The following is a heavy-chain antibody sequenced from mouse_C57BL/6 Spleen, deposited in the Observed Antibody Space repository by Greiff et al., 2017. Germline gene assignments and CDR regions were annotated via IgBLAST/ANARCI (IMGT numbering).Heavy chain of an antibody. D-gene: IGHD2-1*01. CDR2: IYPGDGDT. J-gene: IGHJ2*01. V-gene: IGHV1-82*01. Sequence: VQLQQSGPELVKPGASVKISCKASGYAFSSSWMNWVKQRPGKGLEWIGRIYPGDGDTNYNGKFKGKATLTADKSSSTAYMQRSSLTSEDSAVYFCARSRGSTMEYYFDYWGQGTTLTVSS. CDR3: ARSRGSTMEYYFDY. CDR1: GYAFSSSW.